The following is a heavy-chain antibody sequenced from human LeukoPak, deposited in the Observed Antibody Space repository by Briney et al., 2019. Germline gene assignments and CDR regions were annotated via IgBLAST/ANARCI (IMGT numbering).Heavy chain of an antibody. CDR1: GFTYEDYT. J-gene: IGHJ4*02. Sequence: PGGSLRLSCPASGFTYEDYTMHWVRQAPGKTLEWVALISWDGTTYYTDSVKGRFTISRDNSKNSLYLQMDTLRSEDTAFYYCVKDLSYESSGYVFEYWGQGALVTVSS. D-gene: IGHD3-22*01. V-gene: IGHV3-43*01. CDR3: VKDLSYESSGYVFEY. CDR2: ISWDGTT.